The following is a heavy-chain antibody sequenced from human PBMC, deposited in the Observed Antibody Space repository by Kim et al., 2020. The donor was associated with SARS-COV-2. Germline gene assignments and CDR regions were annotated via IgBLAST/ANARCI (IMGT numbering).Heavy chain of an antibody. V-gene: IGHV7-4-1*02. J-gene: IGHJ4*02. CDR1: GYTFTSYA. CDR3: ARETPHYYDSSDMGY. CDR2: INTNTGNP. Sequence: ASVKVSCKASGYTFTSYAMNWVRQAPGQGLEWMGWINTNTGNPTYAQGFTGRFVFSLDTSVSTAYLQISSLKAEDTAVYYCARETPHYYDSSDMGYWGQGTLVTVSS. D-gene: IGHD3-22*01.